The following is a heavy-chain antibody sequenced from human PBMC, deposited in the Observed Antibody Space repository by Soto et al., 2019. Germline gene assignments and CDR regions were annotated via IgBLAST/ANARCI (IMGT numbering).Heavy chain of an antibody. V-gene: IGHV1-69*13. J-gene: IGHJ6*02. Sequence: SVKVSCKASGGTFSSYAISWVRQAPGQGLEWMGGITPIFGTANYAQKFQGRVTITADESTSTAYMELSSLRSEDTAVYYCARGRGPSAELDVWGQGTTVTVSS. CDR1: GGTFSSYA. CDR3: ARGRGPSAELDV. D-gene: IGHD6-13*01. CDR2: ITPIFGTA.